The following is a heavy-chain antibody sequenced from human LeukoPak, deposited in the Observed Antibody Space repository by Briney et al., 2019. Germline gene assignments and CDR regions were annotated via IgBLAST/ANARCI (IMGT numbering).Heavy chain of an antibody. V-gene: IGHV1-69*06. CDR3: ARVPINNLLWRDNYDILTGYYDAFDI. CDR2: IIPIFGTA. D-gene: IGHD3-9*01. Sequence: ASVKVSCKASGGTFSSYAISWVRQAPGQGLEWMGGIIPIFGTANYAQKFQGRVTITADKSTSTAYMELSSLRSEDTAVYYCARVPINNLLWRDNYDILTGYYDAFDIWGQGTMVTVSS. CDR1: GGTFSSYA. J-gene: IGHJ3*02.